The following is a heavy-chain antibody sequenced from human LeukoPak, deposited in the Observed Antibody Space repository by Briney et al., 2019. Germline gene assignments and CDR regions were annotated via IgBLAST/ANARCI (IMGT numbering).Heavy chain of an antibody. CDR2: ISVYNGDT. CDR3: ARDSEGSTD. V-gene: IGHV1-18*01. Sequence: ASVKVSCKTSGYTFTNDDISWVRQAPGRGLEWMGWISVYNGDTDFAQNLQGRLSLTTDISTSTAYMELRSLTADDTAVYYCARDSEGSTDWGQGTLVTVSS. D-gene: IGHD1-26*01. CDR1: GYTFTNDD. J-gene: IGHJ4*02.